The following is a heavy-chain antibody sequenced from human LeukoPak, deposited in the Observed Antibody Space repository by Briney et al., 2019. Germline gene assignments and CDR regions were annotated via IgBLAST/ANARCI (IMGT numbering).Heavy chain of an antibody. Sequence: GGSLRLSCAASGFTFSNYWMSWVRQAPGKGLEWVANIKQDGSEKYYVDSVKGRFTISRDNAKNSLYLQMNSLRAEDTAVYYCARRSLSNYYYYYMDVWGKGTTVTVSS. CDR3: ARRSLSNYYYYYMDV. CDR2: IKQDGSEK. J-gene: IGHJ6*03. V-gene: IGHV3-7*03. CDR1: GFTFSNYW.